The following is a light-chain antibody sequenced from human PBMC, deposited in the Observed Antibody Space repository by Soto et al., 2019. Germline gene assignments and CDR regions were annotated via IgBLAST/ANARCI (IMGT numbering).Light chain of an antibody. CDR3: QAWDRNTML. V-gene: IGLV3-1*01. CDR1: KWGEKY. Sequence: SSELTQPPSVSVSPGQTASITCSGDKWGEKYDSWHQQNPDQSPVALIYQDNERPSGIPDRFSGSNSANTATLTISGTPAMDEADYYCQAWDRNTMLFGGGTKVTVL. J-gene: IGLJ2*01. CDR2: QDN.